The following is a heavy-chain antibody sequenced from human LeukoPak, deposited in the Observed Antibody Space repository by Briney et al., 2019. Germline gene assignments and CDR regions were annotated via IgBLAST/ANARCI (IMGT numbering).Heavy chain of an antibody. Sequence: SETLSLTCTVSGGSISSYYWSWIRQPPGKGLEWIGYIYYSGSTNYNPSLKSRVTISVDTSKNQFSLKLSSVTAADTAVYYCARVIVVVPAATQGSRFDPWGQGTLVTVSS. CDR1: GGSISSYY. D-gene: IGHD2-2*01. CDR3: ARVIVVVPAATQGSRFDP. J-gene: IGHJ5*02. CDR2: IYYSGST. V-gene: IGHV4-59*08.